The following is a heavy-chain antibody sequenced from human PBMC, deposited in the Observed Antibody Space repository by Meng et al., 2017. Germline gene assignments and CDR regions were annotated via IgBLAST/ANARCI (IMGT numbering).Heavy chain of an antibody. Sequence: GESLKISCTASGFTFGDYAMSWVRQAPGKGLEWVANIKQDGSEKYYVDSVKGRFTISRDNAKNSLYLQMNSLRAEDTAVYYCARVSQQWLPILYYFDYWGQGTLVTVSS. J-gene: IGHJ4*02. CDR1: GFTFGDYA. CDR3: ARVSQQWLPILYYFDY. D-gene: IGHD6-19*01. V-gene: IGHV3-7*01. CDR2: IKQDGSEK.